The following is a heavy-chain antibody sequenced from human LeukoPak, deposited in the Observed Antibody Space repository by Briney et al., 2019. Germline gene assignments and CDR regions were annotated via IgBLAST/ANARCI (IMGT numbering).Heavy chain of an antibody. V-gene: IGHV3-74*01. CDR1: GFTSSDYW. D-gene: IGHD5-18*01. J-gene: IGHJ4*02. CDR2: INSDGSST. CDR3: ASAIQLWSYIDY. Sequence: GGSLRLSCAASGFTSSDYWMHWVRQAPGKGLVWVSRINSDGSSTSYADSVKGRFTITRDNAKNTLYLQMNSLRAEDTAVYYCASAIQLWSYIDYWGQGTLVTVSS.